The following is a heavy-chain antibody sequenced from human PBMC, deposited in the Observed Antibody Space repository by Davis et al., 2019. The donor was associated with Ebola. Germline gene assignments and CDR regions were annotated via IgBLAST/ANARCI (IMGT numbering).Heavy chain of an antibody. Sequence: PGGSLRLSCAASGFTFSSYGMHWVRQAPGKGLEWVAVISYDGSNKYYADSVKGRFTISRDNSKNTLYLQMNSLRAEDTAVYYCAKGDSIVVVPAAIKGAFDIWGQGTMVTVSS. J-gene: IGHJ3*02. V-gene: IGHV3-30*18. CDR1: GFTFSSYG. D-gene: IGHD2-2*02. CDR3: AKGDSIVVVPAAIKGAFDI. CDR2: ISYDGSNK.